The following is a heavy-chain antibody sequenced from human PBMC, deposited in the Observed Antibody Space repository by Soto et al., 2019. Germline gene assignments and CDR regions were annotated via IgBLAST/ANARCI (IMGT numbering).Heavy chain of an antibody. CDR3: AREPSRRICSDNRCYSVSTFDL. CDR1: GGSISNFY. D-gene: IGHD2-15*01. CDR2: IYYSGIT. Sequence: QVQLQESGPGLVKPSETLSLTCTVSGGSISNFYWSWIRQTPGKRLEWIGFIYYSGITKYNPSLKSRVSISRDTSRNEISLKLTSVTAADTAVYFCAREPSRRICSDNRCYSVSTFDLWGQGTMVTVSS. J-gene: IGHJ3*01. V-gene: IGHV4-59*12.